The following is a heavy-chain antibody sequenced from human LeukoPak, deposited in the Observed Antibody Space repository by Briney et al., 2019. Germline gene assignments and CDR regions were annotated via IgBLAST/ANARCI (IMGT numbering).Heavy chain of an antibody. Sequence: GESLKISCKASGYSFSNYWIGWVRQVPGKGLEWMGIVYPRDSDTRYSPSFQGQVTISADKSITTAYLQWSSLKASDTAMYYCARGRPEGLPYGMDVWGQGTTVTVSS. CDR3: ARGRPEGLPYGMDV. CDR2: VYPRDSDT. V-gene: IGHV5-51*01. D-gene: IGHD6-6*01. J-gene: IGHJ6*02. CDR1: GYSFSNYW.